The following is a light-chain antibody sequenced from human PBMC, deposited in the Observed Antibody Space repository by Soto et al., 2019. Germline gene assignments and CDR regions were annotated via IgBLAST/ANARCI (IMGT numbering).Light chain of an antibody. V-gene: IGKV2-30*01. CDR1: QGLVDTDGNTY. CDR2: QVS. CDR3: MQGTRWPWT. Sequence: DVVMTQSPLSLPVTLGQPASISCRSSQGLVDTDGNTYLNWFQQRPGQSPRRLISQVSNRDSGVXEIXSGSGSATAFTLKISRVEAEDVGVYFCMQGTRWPWTFGQGTKVEIK. J-gene: IGKJ1*01.